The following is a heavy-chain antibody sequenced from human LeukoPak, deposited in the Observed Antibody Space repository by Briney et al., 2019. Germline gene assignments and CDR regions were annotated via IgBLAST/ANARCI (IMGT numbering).Heavy chain of an antibody. CDR3: AKEVDCPSDCLFFHS. V-gene: IGHV3-43*01. D-gene: IGHD2-21*02. CDR1: GFTFDRFT. CDR2: INRRGNT. J-gene: IGHJ4*02. Sequence: GGSLRLSCAASGFTFDRFTIHWVRQTPGKGLEWVSLINRRGNTFYADSVKGRFTISRGNSRNSVFLQMNSLRPEDTALYHCAKEVDCPSDCLFFHSWGQGTLVTVSS.